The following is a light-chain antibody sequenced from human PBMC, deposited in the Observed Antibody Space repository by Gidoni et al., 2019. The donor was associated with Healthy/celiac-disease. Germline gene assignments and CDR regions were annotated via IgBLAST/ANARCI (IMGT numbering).Light chain of an antibody. V-gene: IGKV3-11*01. CDR1: QSISSY. J-gene: IGKJ4*01. CDR2: DAS. CDR3: QQRSNWHSVT. Sequence: ELVLTQSPATLSLSPGERATLSCRASQSISSYLAWYQQKPGQKPRLLIYDASNRATGIPARFSGSGSGTDFTLTISSLEPEDFAVYYCQQRSNWHSVTFGGXTKVEIK.